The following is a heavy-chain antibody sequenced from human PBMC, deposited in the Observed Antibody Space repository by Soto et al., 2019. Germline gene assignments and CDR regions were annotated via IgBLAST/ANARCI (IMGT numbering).Heavy chain of an antibody. J-gene: IGHJ5*01. V-gene: IGHV3-9*01. CDR1: GFTFDDYA. CDR3: AKGWCDS. Sequence: GGSLRLSCAASGFTFDDYAMHWVRQAPGKGLEWVSGISWNSGSIGYADSVKGRFTISRDNAKNSLYLQMNSLRAEDTALYYCAKGWCDSWGQGTLVTVS. CDR2: ISWNSGSI.